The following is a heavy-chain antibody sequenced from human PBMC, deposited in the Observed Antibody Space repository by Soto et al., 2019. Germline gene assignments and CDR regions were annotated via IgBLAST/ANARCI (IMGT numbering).Heavy chain of an antibody. J-gene: IGHJ4*02. D-gene: IGHD3-3*01. CDR1: GYTFTLYA. V-gene: IGHV1-3*01. CDR3: ARDQRRDYDFWSGYSPGFDY. Sequence: ASVKVSCKASGYTFTLYAIHWVRQAPGQRLEWMGWINAANGNTKSSQKFQGRVTFTRDTSATTAYMELSTLSSSDTAVYYCARDQRRDYDFWSGYSPGFDYWGQGTPVTVSS. CDR2: INAANGNT.